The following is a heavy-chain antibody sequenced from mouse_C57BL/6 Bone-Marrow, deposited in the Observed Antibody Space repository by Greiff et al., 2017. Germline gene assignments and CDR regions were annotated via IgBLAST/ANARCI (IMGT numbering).Heavy chain of an antibody. CDR1: GFSFNTYA. CDR3: VRQGYYGSTFAY. CDR2: IRSKSNNYAT. V-gene: IGHV10-1*01. Sequence: EVQRVESGGGLVQPKGSLKLSCAASGFSFNTYAMNWVRQAPGKGLEWVARIRSKSNNYATYYADSVKDRFTISSDDSESMLYLQMNNLKTEDTAMYYCVRQGYYGSTFAYWGQGTLVTVSA. D-gene: IGHD1-1*01. J-gene: IGHJ3*01.